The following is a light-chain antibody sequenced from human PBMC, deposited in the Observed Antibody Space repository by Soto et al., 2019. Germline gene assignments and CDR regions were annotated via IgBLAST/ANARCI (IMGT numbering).Light chain of an antibody. CDR1: SGHSSYA. V-gene: IGLV4-69*01. CDR3: QTWGTGIRV. J-gene: IGLJ2*01. CDR2: LYSDGSH. Sequence: QLVLTQSPSASASLGASVKLTCTLSSGHSSYAIAWHQQQPEKGPRYLMKLYSDGSHSKGDGIPDRFSGSSSGAERYLTISSLQSEDEADYSCQTWGTGIRVFGGGTKLTVL.